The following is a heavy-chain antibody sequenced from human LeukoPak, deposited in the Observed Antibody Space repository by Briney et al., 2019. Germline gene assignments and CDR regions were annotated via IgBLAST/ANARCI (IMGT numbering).Heavy chain of an antibody. Sequence: SETLSLTCTVSGYSISSGYYWGWIRQPPGKGLEWIGSIYHSGSTYYNPSLKSRVTISVDTSKNQFSLKLSSVTAADTAVYYCARQVGARNFDYWGQGTLVTVSS. V-gene: IGHV4-38-2*02. D-gene: IGHD1-26*01. CDR1: GYSISSGYY. CDR3: ARQVGARNFDY. J-gene: IGHJ4*02. CDR2: IYHSGST.